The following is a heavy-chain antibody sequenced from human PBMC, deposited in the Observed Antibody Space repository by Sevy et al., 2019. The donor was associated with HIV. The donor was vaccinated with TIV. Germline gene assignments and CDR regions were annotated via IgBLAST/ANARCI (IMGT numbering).Heavy chain of an antibody. CDR1: GGSISSYY. J-gene: IGHJ6*02. Sequence: SQTVSLTCTVSGGSISSYYWSWIRQPPGKGLEWIGYIYYSGSTNYNPSLKSRVTISVDTSKNQFSLKLSSVTAADTAVYYCARDRGGSKSTPHYYYYYGMDVWGQGTTVTVSS. D-gene: IGHD4-4*01. CDR2: IYYSGST. V-gene: IGHV4-59*01. CDR3: ARDRGGSKSTPHYYYYYGMDV.